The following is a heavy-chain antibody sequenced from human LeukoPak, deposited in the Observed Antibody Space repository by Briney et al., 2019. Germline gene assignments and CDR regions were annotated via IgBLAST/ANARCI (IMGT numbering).Heavy chain of an antibody. D-gene: IGHD3-3*01. V-gene: IGHV1-2*06. CDR3: AKAGRWRIFDY. CDR1: GYTFSGSY. J-gene: IGHJ4*02. CDR2: INPNSGDT. Sequence: ASVKVSCKTSGYTFSGSYIHWVRQAPGQGLEWMGRINPNSGDTNYAQNFQGRVTMTRDTSISTAYMDLSSLTSDDTAIYYCAKAGRWRIFDYWGLGTLVTVSS.